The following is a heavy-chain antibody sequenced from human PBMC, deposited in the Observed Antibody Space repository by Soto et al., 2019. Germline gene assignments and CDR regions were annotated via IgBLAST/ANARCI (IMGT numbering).Heavy chain of an antibody. CDR1: GFTFSTYS. CDR2: IGDSGSRK. V-gene: IGHV3-48*02. J-gene: IGHJ4*02. CDR3: ARDSAMFASPVDY. D-gene: IGHD3-10*02. Sequence: EVQLVESVGGLVQPGESLRLSCAASGFTFSTYSMNWLRQAPGKGLEWVAYIGDSGSRKYYADSVKGRFSISRDNAKNSVSLQMNSLRDDDTAVYYCARDSAMFASPVDYWGQGVLVTVSS.